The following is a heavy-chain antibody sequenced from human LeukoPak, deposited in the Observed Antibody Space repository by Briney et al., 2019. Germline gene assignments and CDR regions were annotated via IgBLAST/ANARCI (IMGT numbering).Heavy chain of an antibody. CDR2: ISSSSSYI. J-gene: IGHJ6*02. Sequence: SGGSLRLSCAASGFTFSSYSMNWVRQAPGKGLEWVSSISSSSSYIYYADSVKGRFTVSRDNAKNSLYLQMNSLRAEDTAVYYCARGYAEVWLFMDVWGQGTTVTVSS. D-gene: IGHD3-16*02. V-gene: IGHV3-21*01. CDR1: GFTFSSYS. CDR3: ARGYAEVWLFMDV.